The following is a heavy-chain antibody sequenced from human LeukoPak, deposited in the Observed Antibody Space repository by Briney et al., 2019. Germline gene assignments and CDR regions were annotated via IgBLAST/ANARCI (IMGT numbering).Heavy chain of an antibody. J-gene: IGHJ4*02. D-gene: IGHD3-3*01. Sequence: ASVKVSCKASAYTFTNYGISWVRQAPGQGLEWMGWISPYNGNTNYAQNLQGRVTMTTDTSTSTAYMELRSLRSDDTAVYYCARVQFWSGYYDFDYWGQGTLVTVSS. V-gene: IGHV1-18*01. CDR3: ARVQFWSGYYDFDY. CDR2: ISPYNGNT. CDR1: AYTFTNYG.